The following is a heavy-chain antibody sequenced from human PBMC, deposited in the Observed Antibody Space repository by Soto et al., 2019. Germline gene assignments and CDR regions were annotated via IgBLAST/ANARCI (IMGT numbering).Heavy chain of an antibody. D-gene: IGHD6-19*01. CDR1: GGSISSSNW. Sequence: SETLSLTCAVSGGSISSSNWWSWVRQPPGKGLEWIGEIYHSGSTNYNPSLKSRVTISVDKSKNQFSLKLSSVTAADTAVYYCARDSPTRYSSGWYPGAFDIWGQGTMVTVSS. CDR3: ARDSPTRYSSGWYPGAFDI. J-gene: IGHJ3*02. CDR2: IYHSGST. V-gene: IGHV4-4*02.